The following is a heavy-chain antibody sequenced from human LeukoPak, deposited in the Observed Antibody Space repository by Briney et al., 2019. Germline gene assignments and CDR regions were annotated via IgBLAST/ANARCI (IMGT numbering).Heavy chain of an antibody. CDR3: AREGDSSSVGLFDL. CDR2: INHSGST. D-gene: IGHD6-13*01. J-gene: IGHJ5*02. V-gene: IGHV4-34*01. Sequence: SETLSLTCAVYGGSFSGYYWSWLRQPPGKGLEWVGEINHSGSTNYNPSLKSRATISVDPSKNQFSLKLNSVTAADTAVYYCAREGDSSSVGLFDLWGQGTLVTVSS. CDR1: GGSFSGYY.